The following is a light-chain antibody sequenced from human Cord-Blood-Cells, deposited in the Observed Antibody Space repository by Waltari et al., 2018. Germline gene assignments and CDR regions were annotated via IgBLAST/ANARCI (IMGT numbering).Light chain of an antibody. Sequence: DIVVTQSPLSLPVPPGEPASISCRSSQTLLHRNGNNYFDWYLQKPGQSPQLLIYLGSNRASGVPDRFSGSGSGTDFTLRISRVEAEDVGVYYCMQSLQALWTFGPGTKLEI. J-gene: IGKJ1*01. CDR2: LGS. V-gene: IGKV2-28*01. CDR3: MQSLQALWT. CDR1: QTLLHRNGNNY.